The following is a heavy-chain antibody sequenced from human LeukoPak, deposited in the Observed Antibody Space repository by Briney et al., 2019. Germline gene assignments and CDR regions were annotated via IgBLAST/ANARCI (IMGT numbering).Heavy chain of an antibody. V-gene: IGHV1-46*01. J-gene: IGHJ4*02. CDR3: ARGIGIAVAGT. Sequence: ASVKVSCKASGYTFTSYYMHWVRQAPGQGLEWLGIINPSGGSTSYAQKFQGRVTMTRDTSTSTVYRELSSLRSEDTAVYYCARGIGIAVAGTWGQGTLVTVSS. D-gene: IGHD6-19*01. CDR1: GYTFTSYY. CDR2: INPSGGST.